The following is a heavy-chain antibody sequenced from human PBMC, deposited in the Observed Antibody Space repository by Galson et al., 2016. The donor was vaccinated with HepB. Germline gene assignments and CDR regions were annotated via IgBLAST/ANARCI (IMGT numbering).Heavy chain of an antibody. CDR2: IYPGDSDT. CDR3: ARQKRWLELDAFDI. Sequence: QSGAEVKKPGESLRLSCKGSGYSFSSHWIGWVRQMPGKGLEWIGVIYPGDSDTRYSPSFRGQVTISVDKSISTAYLQWTSLKASDTAMYYCARQKRWLELDAFDIWGQGTMVTVSS. D-gene: IGHD5-24*01. J-gene: IGHJ3*02. CDR1: GYSFSSHW. V-gene: IGHV5-51*01.